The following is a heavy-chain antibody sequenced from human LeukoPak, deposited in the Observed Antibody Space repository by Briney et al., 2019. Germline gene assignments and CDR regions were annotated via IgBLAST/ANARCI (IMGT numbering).Heavy chain of an antibody. Sequence: GGSLRLSCAAPGFTFITYAMHWVRQAPGEGLGRGAVILVVGVIKYSTESVRGRVTISRENAKNSLYLQMNSLRAEDTAVYYCVRVNTYYYDSGPSWGRGTLVTVSS. CDR3: VRVNTYYYDSGPS. CDR1: GFTFITYA. J-gene: IGHJ4*02. D-gene: IGHD3-22*01. V-gene: IGHV3-30*04. CDR2: ILVVGVIK.